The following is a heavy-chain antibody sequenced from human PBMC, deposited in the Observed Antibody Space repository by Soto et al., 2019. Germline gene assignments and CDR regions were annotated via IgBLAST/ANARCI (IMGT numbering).Heavy chain of an antibody. CDR3: ARGTIYDYVWGSTETNFDY. CDR1: GGSISSGGYS. J-gene: IGHJ4*02. D-gene: IGHD3-16*01. V-gene: IGHV4-30-2*01. CDR2: IYHSGST. Sequence: PSETLSLTCAVSGGSISSGGYSWSWIRQPPGKGLEWIGYIYHSGSTYYNPSLKSRVTISVDRSKNQFSRKLSSVTAADTAVYYCARGTIYDYVWGSTETNFDYWGQGTLVTVSS.